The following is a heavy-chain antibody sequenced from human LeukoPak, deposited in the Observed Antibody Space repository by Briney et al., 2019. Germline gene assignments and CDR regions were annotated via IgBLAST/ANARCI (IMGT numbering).Heavy chain of an antibody. D-gene: IGHD2-2*01. CDR1: GFTFSSYW. Sequence: GGSLRLSCAASGFTFSSYWMSWVRQAPGKGLEWVANIKQDGSEKYYVDSVKGRFTISRDNAKNSLYLQMNSLRAEDTAVYYCARDLEDIVVVPAAQLDYWGQGTLVTVSS. J-gene: IGHJ4*02. V-gene: IGHV3-7*01. CDR3: ARDLEDIVVVPAAQLDY. CDR2: IKQDGSEK.